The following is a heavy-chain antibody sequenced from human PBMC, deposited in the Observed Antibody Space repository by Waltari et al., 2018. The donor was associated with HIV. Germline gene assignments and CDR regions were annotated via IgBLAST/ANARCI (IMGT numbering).Heavy chain of an antibody. Sequence: DVQVVESGGHLVQPGWSLRLSCAPSGFIVSDTYMTWVRLAPGRGLEWVSVIYADCTTHYSYSAKCRFVISRDNSKNTVFLQMNKLRPEDTAVYFCARGVKYYDFGVGFWESEPWCQGTQVTVSS. CDR2: IYADCTT. CDR3: ARGVKYYDFGVGFWESEP. J-gene: IGHJ1*01. V-gene: IGHV3-66*02. CDR1: GFIVSDTY. D-gene: IGHD3-3*01.